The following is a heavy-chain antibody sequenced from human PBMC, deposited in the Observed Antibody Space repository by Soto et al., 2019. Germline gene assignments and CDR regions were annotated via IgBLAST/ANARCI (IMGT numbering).Heavy chain of an antibody. V-gene: IGHV6-1*01. D-gene: IGHD3-16*01. CDR2: TYYRSRWYN. J-gene: IGHJ4*02. Sequence: PSQTRSLTCAISGDSVSGNSAAWNWIRQSPSRVLEWLGRTYYRSRWYNDYAVSVKSRITVTPETSKNQFSLHLNSVTPEDTAVYYCASEFPYYVSSDSYLDYWGQGALVTVS. CDR1: GDSVSGNSAA. CDR3: ASEFPYYVSSDSYLDY.